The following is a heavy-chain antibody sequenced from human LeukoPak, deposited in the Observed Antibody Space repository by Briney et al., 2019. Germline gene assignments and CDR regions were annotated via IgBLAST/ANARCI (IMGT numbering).Heavy chain of an antibody. CDR3: ARHPIAVAGTSWFDP. Sequence: ASETLSLTCTVSGGSISSYYWGWIRQPPGKGLEWIGSIYYSGSTYYNPSLKSRVTISVDTSKNQFSLKLSSVTAADTAVYYCARHPIAVAGTSWFDPWGQGTLVTVSS. CDR2: IYYSGST. CDR1: GGSISSYY. D-gene: IGHD6-19*01. J-gene: IGHJ5*02. V-gene: IGHV4-39*01.